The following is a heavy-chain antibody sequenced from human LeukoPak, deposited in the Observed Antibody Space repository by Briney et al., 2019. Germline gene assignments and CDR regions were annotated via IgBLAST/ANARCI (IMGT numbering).Heavy chain of an antibody. V-gene: IGHV3-30*02. D-gene: IGHD3-10*01. CDR1: GFTFSSYG. CDR3: AKEGVWFGENYYYYYMDV. CDR2: IRYDGSNK. Sequence: GGSLRLSCAASGFTFSSYGMHWVRQAPGKGLEWVAFIRYDGSNKYYADSVKGRFTISRDNSKNTLYLQMNSLRAEDTAVYYCAKEGVWFGENYYYYYMDVWGKGTTVTISS. J-gene: IGHJ6*03.